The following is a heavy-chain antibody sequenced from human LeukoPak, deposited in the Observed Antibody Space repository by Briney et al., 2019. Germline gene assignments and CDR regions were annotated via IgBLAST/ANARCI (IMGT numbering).Heavy chain of an antibody. Sequence: GASVKVSCKASGYTFTGYYMHWVRQPPGQGREWMGWINPNSGGTNYAQKFQGRVTMTRDTSISTAYMELSRLRSDDTGVYFCARDSPPREVRGVIVDGGQGTLATVSS. CDR1: GYTFTGYY. D-gene: IGHD3-10*01. CDR2: INPNSGGT. J-gene: IGHJ4*02. CDR3: ARDSPPREVRGVIVD. V-gene: IGHV1-2*02.